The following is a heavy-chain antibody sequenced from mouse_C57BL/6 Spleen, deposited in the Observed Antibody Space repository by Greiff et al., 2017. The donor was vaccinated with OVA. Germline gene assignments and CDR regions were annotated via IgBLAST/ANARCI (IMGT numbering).Heavy chain of an antibody. CDR1: GYTFTSYW. V-gene: IGHV1-64*01. D-gene: IGHD1-2*01. CDR2: IHPNSGST. Sequence: QVQLQQPGAELVKPGASVKLSCKASGYTFTSYWMHWVKQRPGQGLEWIGMIHPNSGSTNYNEKFKSKATLTVDKPSSTAYMQLSSLTSADSAVFYHGRDLGGYAFDYWGQGTTLTVSS. J-gene: IGHJ2*01. CDR3: GRDLGGYAFDY.